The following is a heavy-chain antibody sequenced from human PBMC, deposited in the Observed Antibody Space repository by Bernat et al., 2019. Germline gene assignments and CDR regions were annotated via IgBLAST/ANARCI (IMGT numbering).Heavy chain of an antibody. CDR1: GFTFSNYA. CDR2: ISGSGGST. Sequence: VQLVESGGGVVQPGGSLRLSCAASGFTFSNYAMNWVRQAPGKGLEWVSGISGSGGSTYYADSVKGRFTISRDNSKNTLYLQVNSLRAEDTAVYYCEKDRGRRVDCDYWGQGTLVTVSS. D-gene: IGHD1-1*01. J-gene: IGHJ4*02. CDR3: EKDRGRRVDCDY. V-gene: IGHV3-23*04.